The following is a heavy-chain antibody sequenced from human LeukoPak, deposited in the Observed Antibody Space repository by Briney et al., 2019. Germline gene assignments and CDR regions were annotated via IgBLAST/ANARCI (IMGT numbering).Heavy chain of an antibody. V-gene: IGHV3-7*01. CDR2: IKQDGSEK. D-gene: IGHD5-12*01. Sequence: GGSLRLSCAASGFTLSSYWMSWVRQAPGKGLEWVANIKQDGSEKYYVDSVKGRFTISRDNAKNSLYLQMNSLRAEDTAVYYCARSFSESIGAYYGMDVWGQGTTVTVSS. CDR3: ARSFSESIGAYYGMDV. J-gene: IGHJ6*02. CDR1: GFTLSSYW.